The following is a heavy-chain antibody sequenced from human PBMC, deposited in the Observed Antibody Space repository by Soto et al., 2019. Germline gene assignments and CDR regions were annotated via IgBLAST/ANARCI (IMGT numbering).Heavy chain of an antibody. CDR2: IIPIFGTA. CDR3: ARGLRYNWNDLPYYYYGMDV. D-gene: IGHD1-20*01. Sequence: SVKVSCKASGGTFSSYAISWVRQAPGQGLEWMGGIIPIFGTANYAQKFQGRVTITADKSTSTAYMELSSLRSEDTAVYYCARGLRYNWNDLPYYYYGMDVWGQGTTVTVSS. V-gene: IGHV1-69*06. CDR1: GGTFSSYA. J-gene: IGHJ6*02.